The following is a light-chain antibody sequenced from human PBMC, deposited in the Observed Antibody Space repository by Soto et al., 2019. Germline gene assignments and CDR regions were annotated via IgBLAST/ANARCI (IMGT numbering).Light chain of an antibody. J-gene: IGKJ1*01. Sequence: DIVLTQTPLSSPVTLGQSASISCRSSQSLVHSDGNTYLSWLHQRPGQPPRLLIYKSSNRFSGVPHRFSGSVAGTDFTLRVSGVEAEDVGVYYCMQTTQFPWTFGQGTKVEIK. CDR2: KSS. CDR1: QSLVHSDGNTY. CDR3: MQTTQFPWT. V-gene: IGKV2-24*01.